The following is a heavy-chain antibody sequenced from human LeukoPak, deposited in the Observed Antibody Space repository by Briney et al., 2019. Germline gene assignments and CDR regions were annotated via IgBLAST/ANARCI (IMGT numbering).Heavy chain of an antibody. J-gene: IGHJ3*02. CDR3: ATLHVDYYGSGSHDDAFDI. V-gene: IGHV3-7*01. D-gene: IGHD3-10*01. Sequence: SGGSLRLSCAASGFTFSSYWMSWVRQAPGKGLEWVANIKQDGSEKYYVDSVKGRFTISRDNAKNSLYLQMNSLRAEDTAVYYCATLHVDYYGSGSHDDAFDIWGQGTMVTVSS. CDR1: GFTFSSYW. CDR2: IKQDGSEK.